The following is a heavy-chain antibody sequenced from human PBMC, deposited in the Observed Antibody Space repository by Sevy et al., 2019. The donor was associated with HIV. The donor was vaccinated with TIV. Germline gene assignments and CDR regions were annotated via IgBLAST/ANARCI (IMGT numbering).Heavy chain of an antibody. Sequence: SETLSLTCTVSGGSISSYYWSWIRQPPGKGLEWIGYIYYSGSTNYNPSLKSRVTISVDTSKNQFSLKLSSVTAADTAVYYCARNYGDYEYFDYWGQGTLVTVSS. CDR3: ARNYGDYEYFDY. J-gene: IGHJ4*02. D-gene: IGHD4-17*01. V-gene: IGHV4-59*01. CDR1: GGSISSYY. CDR2: IYYSGST.